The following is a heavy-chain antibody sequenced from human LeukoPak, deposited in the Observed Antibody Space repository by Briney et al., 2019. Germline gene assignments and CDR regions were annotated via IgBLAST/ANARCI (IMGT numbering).Heavy chain of an antibody. D-gene: IGHD6-19*01. CDR2: ISAYNGNT. Sequence: GASVKVSCKASGYTFTSYGIRWVRQAPGQGLEWVGWISAYNGNTNYAQKLQGRVTMTTDTSTSTAYMELRSLRSDDTAVYYCARDLRIAVAGTGGYWGQGTLVTVSS. CDR3: ARDLRIAVAGTGGY. J-gene: IGHJ4*02. V-gene: IGHV1-18*01. CDR1: GYTFTSYG.